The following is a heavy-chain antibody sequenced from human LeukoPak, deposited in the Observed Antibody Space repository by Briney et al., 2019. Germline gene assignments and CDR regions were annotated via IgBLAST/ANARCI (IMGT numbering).Heavy chain of an antibody. Sequence: SETLSLTCVVSGASVSSSHWNWIRQLPGKGLEWIGCLSYTGKTDYNPFLTSRVTVSLDTSKNQVSLKLRSVTAADTAVYYCSEGYFEPFDHWGQGTLVTVSS. CDR3: SEGYFEPFDH. D-gene: IGHD2/OR15-2a*01. V-gene: IGHV4-59*02. CDR2: LSYTGKT. CDR1: GASVSSSH. J-gene: IGHJ4*02.